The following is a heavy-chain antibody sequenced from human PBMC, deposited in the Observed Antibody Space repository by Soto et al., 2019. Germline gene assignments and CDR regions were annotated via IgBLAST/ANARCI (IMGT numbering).Heavy chain of an antibody. D-gene: IGHD2-15*01. J-gene: IGHJ3*02. CDR1: GGSISSGGYY. V-gene: IGHV4-31*03. CDR3: ARGAVVHAFDI. CDR2: IYYSGST. Sequence: SETLSLTCTVSGGSISSGGYYWSWIRQHPGKGLEWIGYIYYSGSTYYNPSLKSRVTISVDTSKNQFSLKLSSVTAADTAVYYCARGAVVHAFDIWGQGTMVTVSS.